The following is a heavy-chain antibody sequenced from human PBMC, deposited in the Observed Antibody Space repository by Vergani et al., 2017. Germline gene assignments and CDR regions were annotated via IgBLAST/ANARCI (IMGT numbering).Heavy chain of an antibody. CDR1: GGTFSSYT. D-gene: IGHD3-3*01. V-gene: IGHV1-69*02. Sequence: QVQLVQSGAEVKKPGSSVKVSCKASGGTFSSYTISWVRQAPGQGLEWMGRIIPILGIANYAQKFQGRVTITADKSTSTAYMELSSLRSEDTAVYYCARVYDFWSGYQYYFDYWGQGTLVTVSS. CDR3: ARVYDFWSGYQYYFDY. J-gene: IGHJ4*02. CDR2: IIPILGIA.